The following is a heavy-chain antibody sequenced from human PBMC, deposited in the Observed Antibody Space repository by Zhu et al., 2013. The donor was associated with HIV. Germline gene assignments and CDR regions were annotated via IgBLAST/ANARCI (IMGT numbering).Heavy chain of an antibody. Sequence: QVQLVQSGAEVKQPGASVKVSCKASGYTFTSYGITWVRQAPGQGLEWMGWISAYNGDTNYAQKLQGSVTLTTDTSTNTAYMELRSLRSDDTAVYYCARDGTRGVVVVAANFDYWGQGTLVTVSS. CDR3: ARDGTRGVVVVAANFDY. CDR2: ISAYNGDT. J-gene: IGHJ4*02. D-gene: IGHD2-15*01. CDR1: GYTFTSYG. V-gene: IGHV1-18*01.